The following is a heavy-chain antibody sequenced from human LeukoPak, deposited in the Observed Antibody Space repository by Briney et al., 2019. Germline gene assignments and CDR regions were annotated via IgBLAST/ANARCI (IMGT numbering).Heavy chain of an antibody. CDR2: IYYSGST. CDR1: GGSINRSTYY. D-gene: IGHD3-10*01. V-gene: IGHV4-39*07. J-gene: IGHJ4*02. Sequence: SETLSLTCTVSGGSINRSTYYWGWIRQPPGKGLEWIGTIYYSGSTYYNPSLKSRVAISVDTSKKKFSLKVSSVTAADTAVYYCARIMVRGSYFDYWGQGTLVTVSS. CDR3: ARIMVRGSYFDY.